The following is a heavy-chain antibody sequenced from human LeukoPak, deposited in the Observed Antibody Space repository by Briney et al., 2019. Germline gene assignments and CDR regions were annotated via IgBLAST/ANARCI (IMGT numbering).Heavy chain of an antibody. D-gene: IGHD6-19*01. CDR2: ISGSGGST. V-gene: IGHV3-23*01. Sequence: GGSLRLSCAASGFTFSSYGMSWVRQAPGKGLEYVSYISGSGGSTDYADSVKGRFTISRDNSKNTLDLQMNSVRAEDTAVYYCAKATGSSGWYGRYYFDYWGQGTLVSVSS. CDR3: AKATGSSGWYGRYYFDY. CDR1: GFTFSSYG. J-gene: IGHJ4*02.